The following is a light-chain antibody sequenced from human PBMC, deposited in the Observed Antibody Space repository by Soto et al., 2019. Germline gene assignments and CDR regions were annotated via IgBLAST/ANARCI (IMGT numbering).Light chain of an antibody. CDR1: QSINNW. V-gene: IGKV1-5*03. CDR3: QQYDSYPFP. Sequence: DIQMTQSPSTLSASVGDRVTITCRASQSINNWLAWYQQKPGKAPKLLISKSSNIKSGIPARFSGTGSGTEFTLTISSLQPDDFASYYCQQYDSYPFPFGGGTKVEI. J-gene: IGKJ4*01. CDR2: KSS.